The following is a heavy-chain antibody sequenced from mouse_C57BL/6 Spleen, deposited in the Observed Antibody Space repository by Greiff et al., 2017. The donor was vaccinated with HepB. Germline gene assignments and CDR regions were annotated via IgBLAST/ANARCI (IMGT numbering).Heavy chain of an antibody. Sequence: VKLMESGAELARPGASVKLSCKASGYTFTSYGISWVKQRTGQGLEWIGEIYPRSGNTYYNEKFKGKATLTADKSSSTAYMELRSLTSEDSAVYFCAGPDYYGSSPLYYFDYWGQGPTLTVSS. CDR1: GYTFTSYG. CDR3: AGPDYYGSSPLYYFDY. V-gene: IGHV1-81*01. CDR2: IYPRSGNT. J-gene: IGHJ2*01. D-gene: IGHD1-1*01.